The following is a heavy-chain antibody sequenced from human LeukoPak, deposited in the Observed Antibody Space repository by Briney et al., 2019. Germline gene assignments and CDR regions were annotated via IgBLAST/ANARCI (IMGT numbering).Heavy chain of an antibody. V-gene: IGHV4-39*01. CDR2: IYYSGST. CDR3: ASLLSAAGL. J-gene: IGHJ4*02. Sequence: PSETLSLTCTVSGGSISSSSYYWGWTRQPPGKGLEWIGSIYYSGSTYYNPSLKSRVTISVDTSKNQFSLKLSSVTAADTAVYYCASLLSAAGLWGQGTLVTVSS. CDR1: GGSISSSSYY. D-gene: IGHD6-13*01.